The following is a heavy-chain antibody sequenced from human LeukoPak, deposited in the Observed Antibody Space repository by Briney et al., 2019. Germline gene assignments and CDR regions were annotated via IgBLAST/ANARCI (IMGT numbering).Heavy chain of an antibody. D-gene: IGHD3-16*01. CDR1: GFTVSSNY. CDR3: ARDWDGGYFDY. J-gene: IGHJ4*02. Sequence: GGSLRLSCAASGFTVSSNYMSWVRQAPGKGLEWVSVIYSGGSTYYADSVKGRFTISRDNSKNTLYLQMNSLRAADTAVYYCARDWDGGYFDYWGQGTLVTVSS. CDR2: IYSGGST. V-gene: IGHV3-66*02.